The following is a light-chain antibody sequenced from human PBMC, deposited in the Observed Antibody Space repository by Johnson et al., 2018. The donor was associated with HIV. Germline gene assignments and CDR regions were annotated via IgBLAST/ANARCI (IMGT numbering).Light chain of an antibody. CDR2: ENN. CDR1: NSNIGSNS. J-gene: IGLJ1*01. Sequence: QPVLTQPPSVSAAPGQKVTISCSGNNSNIGSNSVSWYQDVPGTAPKLLIYENNKRPSGIPGRFSGSKSGPSATLGITGLQTGDEADYYCGTWDSSLTSYVFGAGTKVTVL. CDR3: GTWDSSLTSYV. V-gene: IGLV1-51*01.